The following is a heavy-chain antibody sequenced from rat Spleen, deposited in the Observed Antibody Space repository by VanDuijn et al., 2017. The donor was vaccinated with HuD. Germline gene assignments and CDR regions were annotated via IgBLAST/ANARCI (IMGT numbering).Heavy chain of an antibody. D-gene: IGHD1-12*03. CDR1: GFTFSNYD. J-gene: IGHJ2*01. Sequence: EVQLVESGGGLVQPGRSLKLSCAASGFTFSNYDMAWVRQAPTKGLEWVASISTGGGGIYYPDSVQGRFTISRHNAKSTLYLQMDSLRSEDTATYYCVRHGYTRYYFDYWGQGVMVTVSS. CDR2: ISTGGGGI. CDR3: VRHGYTRYYFDY. V-gene: IGHV5S23*01.